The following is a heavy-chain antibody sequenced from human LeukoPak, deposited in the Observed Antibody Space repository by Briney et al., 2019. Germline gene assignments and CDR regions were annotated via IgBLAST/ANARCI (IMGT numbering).Heavy chain of an antibody. CDR1: GFTFNTYG. V-gene: IGHV3-30*19. CDR3: ARSSSGYSYGYNFDY. J-gene: IGHJ4*02. D-gene: IGHD5-18*01. CDR2: ISYDGSNK. Sequence: GGSLRLSCVASGFTFNTYGMNWVRQAPGKGLEWVAVISYDGSNKYYADSVKGRFTISRDNSKNTLYLQMNSLRAEDTAVYYCARSSSGYSYGYNFDYWGQGTLVTVSS.